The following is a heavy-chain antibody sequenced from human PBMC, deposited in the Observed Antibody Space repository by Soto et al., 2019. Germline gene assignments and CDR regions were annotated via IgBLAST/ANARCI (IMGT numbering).Heavy chain of an antibody. V-gene: IGHV1-45*02. CDR2: ITPFNGNT. CDR3: ASSRVEGYYYYMDV. Sequence: GASVKVSCKASGYTFTSYAMHWVRQAPGQTLEWMGWITPFNGNTNYAQKFQDRVTITRDRSMSTAYMELSSLRSEDTAMYYCASSRVEGYYYYMDVWGKGTTVTVSS. CDR1: GYTFTSYA. J-gene: IGHJ6*03.